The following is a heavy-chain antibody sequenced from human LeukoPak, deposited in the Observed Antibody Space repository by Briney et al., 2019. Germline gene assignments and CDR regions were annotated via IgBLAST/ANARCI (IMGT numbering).Heavy chain of an antibody. D-gene: IGHD1-26*01. CDR3: ARAYSGSYWGRGIGYY. V-gene: IGHV3-30-3*01. CDR2: ISYDGSNK. CDR1: GFTFSSYA. Sequence: GGYLRLSCAASGFTFSSYAMHWVRQAPGKGLEWVAVISYDGSNKYYADSVKGRFTISRDNSKNKLYLQMNSLIAEDTAVYNFARAYSGSYWGRGIGYYSGHGTLVTVSS. J-gene: IGHJ4*01.